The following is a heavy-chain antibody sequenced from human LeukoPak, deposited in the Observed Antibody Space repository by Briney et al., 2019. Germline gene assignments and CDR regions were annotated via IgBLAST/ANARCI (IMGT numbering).Heavy chain of an antibody. D-gene: IGHD2-2*01. V-gene: IGHV4-4*02. Sequence: SGTLSLTCAVSGGSVSRSIWWNWVRQPPGKGLEWIGEIHHSGSTNYNPSLKSRVTMSVDKSKNQFSLKLSSVTAADTAVYYCARTEAFCSDTSCSNWFDPWGQGTLVTVSS. CDR3: ARTEAFCSDTSCSNWFDP. J-gene: IGHJ5*02. CDR2: IHHSGST. CDR1: GGSVSRSIW.